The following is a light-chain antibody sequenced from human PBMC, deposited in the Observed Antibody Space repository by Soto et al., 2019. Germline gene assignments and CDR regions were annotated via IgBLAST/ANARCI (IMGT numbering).Light chain of an antibody. V-gene: IGLV2-14*01. CDR1: SSDVGFYNY. J-gene: IGLJ1*01. CDR2: EVT. CDR3: SSYSISTAYL. Sequence: QSALTQPASVSGSPGQSITISCSGTSSDVGFYNYVSWFQQYPGKAPKLMIFEVTNRPSGVSDRFSGSKSGNTASLTISGLQAEDEADYFCSSYSISTAYLFGTGTKVTVL.